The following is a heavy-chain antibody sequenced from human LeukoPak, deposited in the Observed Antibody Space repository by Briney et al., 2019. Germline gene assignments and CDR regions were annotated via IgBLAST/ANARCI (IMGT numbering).Heavy chain of an antibody. J-gene: IGHJ4*02. CDR1: ELSFSSYA. CDR3: AKGGIALVRGSFDY. Sequence: GGSLRLSCAASELSFSSYAMSWVRQAPGKGLEWVSGISGSGDNTYYADSVKGRFTISRDNSKNTLYLQMNSLRAEDTAVYYCAKGGIALVRGSFDYWGQGTLVTVSS. CDR2: ISGSGDNT. D-gene: IGHD3-10*01. V-gene: IGHV3-23*01.